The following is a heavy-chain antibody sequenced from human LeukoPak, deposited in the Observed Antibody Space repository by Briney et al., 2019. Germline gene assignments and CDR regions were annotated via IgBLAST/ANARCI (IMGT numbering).Heavy chain of an antibody. Sequence: SGSTLVEPTQTLTLTCTFSGFSLTSRGVGMAWVRQPPGKALEWLALIYWNDDKRYSPSLKSRLTLTKDTSKNQVVLTMANMDPVDTATYYCAHRLSHSYLTFDSWGQGALVTVSS. V-gene: IGHV2-5*01. CDR1: GFSLTSRGVG. D-gene: IGHD2/OR15-2a*01. J-gene: IGHJ4*02. CDR3: AHRLSHSYLTFDS. CDR2: IYWNDDK.